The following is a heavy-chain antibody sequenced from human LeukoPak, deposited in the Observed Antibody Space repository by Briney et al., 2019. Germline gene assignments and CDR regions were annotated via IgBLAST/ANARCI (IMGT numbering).Heavy chain of an antibody. Sequence: GGSLRLSCAVSGFTFRNYLMHWVRHAPGQGLVWVSRINQDETKAYADSVKGRFTVSRDNAKNMMYLQLNGLRAEDTAVYFCGRGGDGIDVWGQGTTVIVSS. V-gene: IGHV3-74*01. CDR2: INQDETKA. CDR3: GRGGDGIDV. D-gene: IGHD5-24*01. J-gene: IGHJ3*01. CDR1: GFTFRNYL.